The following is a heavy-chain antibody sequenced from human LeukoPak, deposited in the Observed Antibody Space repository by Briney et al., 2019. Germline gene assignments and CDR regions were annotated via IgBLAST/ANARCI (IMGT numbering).Heavy chain of an antibody. CDR3: TRDTGCPGGTCYSFYDY. CDR2: IKQDGTEK. V-gene: IGHV3-7*01. D-gene: IGHD2-15*01. J-gene: IGHJ4*02. Sequence: PGGSLRLSCAASGFTFSNYWMTWVRQAPGKGLEWVASIKQDGTEKYYVDSVKGRFTISRDKAENSLYLQMNSLRAEDTAVYYCTRDTGCPGGTCYSFYDYWGQGTLVTVSS. CDR1: GFTFSNYW.